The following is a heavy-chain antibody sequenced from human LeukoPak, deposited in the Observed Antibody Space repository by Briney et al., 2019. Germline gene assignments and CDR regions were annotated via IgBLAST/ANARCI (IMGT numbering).Heavy chain of an antibody. CDR2: ISDSGGST. CDR1: GFTFSIYA. D-gene: IGHD3-10*01. J-gene: IGHJ3*02. V-gene: IGHV3-23*01. CDR3: AKDLIWDYYGSGRARKPDAFDI. Sequence: QPGGSLRLSCAASGFTFSIYAMNWVRQAPGKGLEWVSAISDSGGSTYYADSVKGRFTISRDNSKSTLYLQMNSLRAEDTAVYYCAKDLIWDYYGSGRARKPDAFDIWGQGTMVTVSS.